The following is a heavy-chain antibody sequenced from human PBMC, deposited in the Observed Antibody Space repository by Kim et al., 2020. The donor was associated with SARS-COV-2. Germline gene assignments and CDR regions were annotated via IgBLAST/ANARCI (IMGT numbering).Heavy chain of an antibody. D-gene: IGHD4-4*01. CDR2: I. Sequence: INYADSVRGRFTLHRENYKNSLFIQMKSLRAEDTAVYYCARGPNYSPFDYWGQGTLVTVSS. CDR3: ARGPNYSPFDY. J-gene: IGHJ4*02. V-gene: IGHV3-11*01.